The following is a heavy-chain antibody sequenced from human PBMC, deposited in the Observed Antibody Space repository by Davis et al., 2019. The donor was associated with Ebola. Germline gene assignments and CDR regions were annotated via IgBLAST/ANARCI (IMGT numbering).Heavy chain of an antibody. CDR2: IYYSGST. D-gene: IGHD6-6*01. CDR3: AREIAARPIDY. J-gene: IGHJ4*02. Sequence: MPSETLSLTCTVSGGSISSYYWSWIRQPPGKGLEWIGSIYYSGSTYYNPSLKSRVTISVDTSKNQFSLKLSSVTAADTAVYYCAREIAARPIDYWGQRTLVTVSS. V-gene: IGHV4-59*01. CDR1: GGSISSYY.